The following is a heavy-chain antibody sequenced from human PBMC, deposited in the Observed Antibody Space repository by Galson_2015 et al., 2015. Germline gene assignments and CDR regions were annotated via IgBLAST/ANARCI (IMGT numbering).Heavy chain of an antibody. D-gene: IGHD3-10*01. CDR3: ARSYGSGSYYRFDY. V-gene: IGHV1-46*01. Sequence: SVKVSCKASGYTFTSYGISWVRQAPGQGLEWMGIINPSGGSTSYAQKFQGRVTMTRDTSTNTVYMQLSSLRSDDTAVYYCARSYGSGSYYRFDYWGQGTLVIVSS. CDR2: INPSGGST. CDR1: GYTFTSYG. J-gene: IGHJ4*02.